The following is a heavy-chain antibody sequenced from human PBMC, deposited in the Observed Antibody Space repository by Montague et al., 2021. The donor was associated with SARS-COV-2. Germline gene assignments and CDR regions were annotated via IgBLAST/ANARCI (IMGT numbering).Heavy chain of an antibody. J-gene: IGHJ4*02. D-gene: IGHD3-10*01. CDR3: ARDFGESRDH. V-gene: IGHV3-53*01. Sequence: SLRLSCAASGFTVSSNYMGWVRQAPGKGLEWVSLIYSIGRTSYADSVKGRFTMSRDNSKNTLYLQMNSLRDEDTAVYYCARDFGESRDHWGQGTLVTVSS. CDR2: IYSIGRT. CDR1: GFTVSSNY.